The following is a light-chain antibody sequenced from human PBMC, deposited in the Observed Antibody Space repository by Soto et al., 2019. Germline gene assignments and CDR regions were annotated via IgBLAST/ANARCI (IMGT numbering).Light chain of an antibody. Sequence: VLTQSSATLSLSPGERATLSCRASQTFNNYLAWYQQKPGQAPRLIIYHTSNRATGIPARFSGSGSGTDFTLTISSLEPEDFAVYYCQQHTNWPPITFGQGTRLEIK. CDR1: QTFNNY. J-gene: IGKJ5*01. CDR3: QQHTNWPPIT. V-gene: IGKV3-11*01. CDR2: HTS.